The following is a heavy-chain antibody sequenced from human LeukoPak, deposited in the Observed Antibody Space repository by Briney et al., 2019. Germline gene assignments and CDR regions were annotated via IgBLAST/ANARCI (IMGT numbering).Heavy chain of an antibody. CDR1: GGSISSYY. CDR2: IYTSGST. Sequence: PSETLSLTCTVSGGSISSYYWSWIRQPAGKGLEWIGRIYTSGSTYYNPSLKSRVTISVDTSKNQFSLKLSSVTAADTAVYYCASLNYDSSGFYFDYWGQGTLVTVSS. CDR3: ASLNYDSSGFYFDY. V-gene: IGHV4-4*07. J-gene: IGHJ4*02. D-gene: IGHD3-22*01.